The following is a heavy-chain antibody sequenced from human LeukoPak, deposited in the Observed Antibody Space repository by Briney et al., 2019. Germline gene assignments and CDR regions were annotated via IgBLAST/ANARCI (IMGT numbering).Heavy chain of an antibody. CDR1: GFTFSSYT. CDR2: IGSGSSYI. CDR3: ARARGSCAGGRCYSEY. Sequence: GGSLRLSCAASGFTFSSYTMNWVRQAPGRGLEWVSSIGSGSSYIYYADSVKGRFSISRDNAKNSLYLQLSSLRVEDTAVYYCARARGSCAGGRCYSEYWGQGTLVTVSS. J-gene: IGHJ4*02. V-gene: IGHV3-21*01. D-gene: IGHD2-8*02.